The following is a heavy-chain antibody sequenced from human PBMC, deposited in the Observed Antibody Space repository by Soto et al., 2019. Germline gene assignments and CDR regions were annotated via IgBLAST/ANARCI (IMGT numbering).Heavy chain of an antibody. CDR1: GDTVSTNTAA. V-gene: IGHV6-1*01. D-gene: IGHD5-12*01. CDR2: IYYKSRWYN. Sequence: SQTLSLTCAISGDTVSTNTAAWNWIRQSPSRGLEWLGRIYYKSRWYNDYSESLKSRIAIIPDTSRNQFSLQLNSVIPEDTAVYHCARDWGYDPDPTYFYGMDVWGQVTKVTVSS. J-gene: IGHJ6*02. CDR3: ARDWGYDPDPTYFYGMDV.